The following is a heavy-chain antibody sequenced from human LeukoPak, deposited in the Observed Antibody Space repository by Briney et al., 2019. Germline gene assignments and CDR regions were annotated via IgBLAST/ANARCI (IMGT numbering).Heavy chain of an antibody. CDR1: GYAFTSYG. CDR2: INAYNGNT. CDR3: ARSYPGVAARLTMDV. D-gene: IGHD6-6*01. Sequence: ASVKVSCKASGYAFTSYGISWVRQAPGQGLEWMGWINAYNGNTNYVQKSQGRVTMTTDTSTSTVHMELRSLRSDDTAVYYCARSYPGVAARLTMDVWGKGTTVTVSS. J-gene: IGHJ6*03. V-gene: IGHV1-18*01.